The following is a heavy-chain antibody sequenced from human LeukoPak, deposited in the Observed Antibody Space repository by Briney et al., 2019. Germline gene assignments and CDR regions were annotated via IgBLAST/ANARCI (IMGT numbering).Heavy chain of an antibody. J-gene: IGHJ5*02. V-gene: IGHV4-39*07. CDR2: IYYSGST. D-gene: IGHD3-3*01. Sequence: SETLSLTCTVSGGSISSSSYYWGWIRQPPGKGLEWIGSIYYSGSTYYNPSLKGRVTISVDRSKNQFSLKLSSVTAADTAVYYCARGYITIFGVVSNWFDPWGQGTLVTVSS. CDR3: ARGYITIFGVVSNWFDP. CDR1: GGSISSSSYY.